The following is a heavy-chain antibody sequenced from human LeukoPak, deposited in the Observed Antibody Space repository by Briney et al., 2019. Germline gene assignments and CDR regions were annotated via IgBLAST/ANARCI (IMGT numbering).Heavy chain of an antibody. J-gene: IGHJ4*02. Sequence: ASVKVSCKASGYTFTGYYMHWVRQAHGQGLEWMGWINPNSGDTNYAQKFQGRVTMTRDTSISTAYMELSSLRSDDTAVYYCTRDQLQSGVAGNFPGYWGQGTLVTVSS. CDR1: GYTFTGYY. CDR2: INPNSGDT. CDR3: TRDQLQSGVAGNFPGY. V-gene: IGHV1-2*02. D-gene: IGHD6-19*01.